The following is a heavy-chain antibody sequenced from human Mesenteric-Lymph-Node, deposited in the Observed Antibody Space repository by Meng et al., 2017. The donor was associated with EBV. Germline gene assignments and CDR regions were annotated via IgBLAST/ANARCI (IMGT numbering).Heavy chain of an antibody. D-gene: IGHD4-17*01. V-gene: IGHV1-2*06. Sequence: QGQLVQSGPEVKKPGASVKVSCKASGYNFTGYHMHWVRQAPGQGLEWMGRINPDSGGTNYAQKFQGRVTMTRDTSISTAYMELSGLRSDDTAVYYCARLTTVTPNWFDPWGQGTLVTVSS. CDR1: GYNFTGYH. CDR3: ARLTTVTPNWFDP. J-gene: IGHJ5*02. CDR2: INPDSGGT.